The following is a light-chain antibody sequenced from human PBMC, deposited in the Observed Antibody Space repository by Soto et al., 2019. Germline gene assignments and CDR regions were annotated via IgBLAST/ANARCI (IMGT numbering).Light chain of an antibody. CDR3: QQHGSS. V-gene: IGKV3-20*01. CDR2: GAS. J-gene: IGKJ4*01. CDR1: QSVSSDY. Sequence: ERVLTQSPGTLSLSPGERATLSCRASQSVSSDYLAWYQQKPGQPPRLLLYGASSRATGVPERFSGSGSGTDFTLTISSLEPEDFAVYYCQQHGSSFGGGTNVEIK.